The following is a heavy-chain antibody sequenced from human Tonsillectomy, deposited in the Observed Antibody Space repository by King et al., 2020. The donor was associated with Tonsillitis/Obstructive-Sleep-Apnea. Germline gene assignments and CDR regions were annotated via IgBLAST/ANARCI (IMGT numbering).Heavy chain of an antibody. Sequence: QLVQSGGGLVQPGGSLRLSCAASGFTFSSYAMSWVRQAPGKGLEWVSAISASGGRTYYADSVKGRFTISRDNSKNTVYVQINSLRAEDTAVYYCAKGYYDSSGFYDYYFDFWGQGTLVTVSS. J-gene: IGHJ4*02. CDR2: ISASGGRT. V-gene: IGHV3-23*04. CDR3: AKGYYDSSGFYDYYFDF. D-gene: IGHD3-22*01. CDR1: GFTFSSYA.